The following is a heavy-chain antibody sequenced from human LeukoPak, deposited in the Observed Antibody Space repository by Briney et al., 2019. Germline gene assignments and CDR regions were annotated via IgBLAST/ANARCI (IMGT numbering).Heavy chain of an antibody. CDR3: ARDDFPTAAAGDP. Sequence: GGSLRLSCAASGFTFSSYSMNWVRQAPGKGLEWVSSISSSSSYIYYADSVKGRFTISRDNAKNSLYLQMNSLRAEDTAVYYCARDDFPTAAAGDPWGQGTLVTVSS. D-gene: IGHD6-13*01. CDR1: GFTFSSYS. CDR2: ISSSSSYI. V-gene: IGHV3-21*01. J-gene: IGHJ5*02.